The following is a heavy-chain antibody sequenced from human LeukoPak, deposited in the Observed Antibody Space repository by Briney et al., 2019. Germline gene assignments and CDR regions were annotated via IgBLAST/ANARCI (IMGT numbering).Heavy chain of an antibody. CDR3: ATDFPNYDILTGSY. J-gene: IGHJ4*02. CDR1: GYTLTELS. V-gene: IGHV1-24*01. D-gene: IGHD3-9*01. Sequence: ASVTVSRKVSGYTLTELSMHWVRQAPGKGLEWMGGFDHEDGETIYAQKFQGRVTMTEDTSTDTAYMELSSLRSEDTAVYYCATDFPNYDILTGSYWGQGTLVTVSS. CDR2: FDHEDGET.